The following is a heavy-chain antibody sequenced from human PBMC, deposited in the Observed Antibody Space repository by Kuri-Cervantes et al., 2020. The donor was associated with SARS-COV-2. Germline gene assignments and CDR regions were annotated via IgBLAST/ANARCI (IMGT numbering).Heavy chain of an antibody. J-gene: IGHJ4*02. V-gene: IGHV3-21*01. CDR3: ARDLRLGKSLDY. D-gene: IGHD7-27*01. Sequence: SYYIYYVDSLRGRFTLSRNNARKSLFRQMNSLRAEDTAVYYCARDLRLGKSLDYWGQGTLVTVSS. CDR2: SYYI.